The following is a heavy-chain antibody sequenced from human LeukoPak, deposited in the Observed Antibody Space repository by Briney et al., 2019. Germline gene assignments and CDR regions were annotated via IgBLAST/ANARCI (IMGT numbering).Heavy chain of an antibody. V-gene: IGHV3-33*01. J-gene: IGHJ4*02. CDR2: IWYDGSNK. CDR1: GFTFSSYG. D-gene: IGHD3-9*01. CDR3: AREYYDILTGNIPLDY. Sequence: PGGSLRLSCAASGFTFSSYGMHWVRQAPGKGLEWVAVIWYDGSNKYYADSVKGRFTISRDNPKYTLYLQMNSLRAEDTAVYYCAREYYDILTGNIPLDYWGQGTLVTVSS.